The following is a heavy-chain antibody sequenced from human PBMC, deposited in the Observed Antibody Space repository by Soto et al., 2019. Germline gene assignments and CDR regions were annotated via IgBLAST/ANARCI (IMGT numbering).Heavy chain of an antibody. CDR2: LSAYNGNT. V-gene: IGHV1-18*01. CDR1: GYTFTSYG. D-gene: IGHD1-26*01. J-gene: IGHJ4*02. CDR3: ARAELEWELLGDVDY. Sequence: QVQLVQSGAEVKKPGASVKVSCKASGYTFTSYGISWVRQAPGQGLEWMGWLSAYNGNTNYAQKLQGRVTTTTDTSTSTAYMELRSLRSDDTAVYYCARAELEWELLGDVDYWGQGTLVTVSS.